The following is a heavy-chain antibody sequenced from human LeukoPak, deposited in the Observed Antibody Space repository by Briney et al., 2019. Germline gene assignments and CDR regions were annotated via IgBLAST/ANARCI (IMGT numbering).Heavy chain of an antibody. J-gene: IGHJ4*02. V-gene: IGHV3-64D*06. CDR3: AKDQEYSYDY. Sequence: GGSPRLSCSASGFSFSSYAMHWVRQAPGKGLEYVSTISINGDNTYYADSVKGRFTISRDNSKNTLYLQMSSLRAEDTAVYYCAKDQEYSYDYWGQGTQVTVSS. CDR1: GFSFSSYA. CDR2: ISINGDNT. D-gene: IGHD5-18*01.